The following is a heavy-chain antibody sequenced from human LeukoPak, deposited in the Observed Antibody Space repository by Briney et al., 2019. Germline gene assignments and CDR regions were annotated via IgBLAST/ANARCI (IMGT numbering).Heavy chain of an antibody. J-gene: IGHJ4*02. V-gene: IGHV4-39*07. CDR2: FYYSGST. CDR1: GGSISSRPYS. D-gene: IGHD3-10*01. Sequence: MPSETLSLTCTVSGGSISSRPYSWGWIRQPPGKGLEWLGSFYYSGSTYYKPSLKSRLTISVDTSKNQFSLKLSSVTAADTAVYYCARDRPKQTGRITMVRGVWSPFDYWGQGTLVTVSS. CDR3: ARDRPKQTGRITMVRGVWSPFDY.